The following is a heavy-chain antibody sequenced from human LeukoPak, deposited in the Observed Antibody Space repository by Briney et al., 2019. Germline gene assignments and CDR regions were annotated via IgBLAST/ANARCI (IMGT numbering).Heavy chain of an antibody. D-gene: IGHD6-13*01. CDR1: GFTFSSYS. Sequence: GGSLRLSCAASGFTFSSYSANWARQAPGKGLEWVSSISSRSSYIYYADSVKGRFTISRDNAKNSLYLQMNSLRAEDTAVYYCAREGGGIAAGVYYFDYWGQGTLVTVSS. J-gene: IGHJ4*02. CDR3: AREGGGIAAGVYYFDY. V-gene: IGHV3-21*01. CDR2: ISSRSSYI.